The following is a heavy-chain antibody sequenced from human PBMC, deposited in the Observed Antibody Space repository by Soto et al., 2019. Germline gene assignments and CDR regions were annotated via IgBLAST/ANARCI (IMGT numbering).Heavy chain of an antibody. CDR3: ARDSLRRETYYDTAGWFDP. Sequence: ASVKVSCKASGYTFTSYAMHWVRQAPGQRLEWMGWINAGNGNTNYSQKFQGRVTITRNTSASTAYMELSSLRSEDTAVYYCARDSLRRETYYDTAGWFDPWGQGTLVTVSS. D-gene: IGHD3-9*01. V-gene: IGHV1-3*01. CDR2: INAGNGNT. CDR1: GYTFTSYA. J-gene: IGHJ5*02.